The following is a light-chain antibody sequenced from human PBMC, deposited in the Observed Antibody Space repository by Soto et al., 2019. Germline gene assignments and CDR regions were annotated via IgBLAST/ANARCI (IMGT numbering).Light chain of an antibody. CDR2: DVS. Sequence: QSALTQPPSVSGSPGQSVTISCTGTLSDVGAYDYVSWYLQHPGTAPKLLISDVSRRHSGVPDRFSGSKSGNTASLTISAIQVDDEGDYYCCAYAGTSTYVFGTGTKLTVL. J-gene: IGLJ1*01. V-gene: IGLV2-11*01. CDR1: LSDVGAYDY. CDR3: CAYAGTSTYV.